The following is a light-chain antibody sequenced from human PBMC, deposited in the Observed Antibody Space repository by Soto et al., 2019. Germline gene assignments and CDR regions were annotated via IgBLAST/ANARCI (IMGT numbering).Light chain of an antibody. J-gene: IGKJ4*01. Sequence: EIVLTQSPATLSLSPGERATLSCRASQSVDNYLAWYQHNPGQAPRLLIYHASNRATGIPARFSGSGSGTDFTLTISSLEPEDFVVYYCQQRSNWPLTFGGGTKVDIK. CDR3: QQRSNWPLT. CDR2: HAS. V-gene: IGKV3-11*01. CDR1: QSVDNY.